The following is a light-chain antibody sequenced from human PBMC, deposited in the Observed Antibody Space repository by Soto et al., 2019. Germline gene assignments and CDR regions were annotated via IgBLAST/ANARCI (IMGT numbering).Light chain of an antibody. CDR1: QSVTSSY. CDR3: QQYGSSPGT. Sequence: EIVLTQSPGTLSLSPGERATLSCRASQSVTSSYLAWYRQKPGQAPRLLIYGASSRATGIPDRFSGSGSGKDFTLTISRLEPEDFAVYYCQQYGSSPGTFGQGTKVDIK. V-gene: IGKV3-20*01. J-gene: IGKJ1*01. CDR2: GAS.